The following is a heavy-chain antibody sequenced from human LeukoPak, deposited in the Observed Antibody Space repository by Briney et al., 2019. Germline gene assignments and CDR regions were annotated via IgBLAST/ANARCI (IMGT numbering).Heavy chain of an antibody. CDR2: IYHSGST. J-gene: IGHJ6*03. V-gene: IGHV4-38-2*01. CDR1: GYSISSGYY. D-gene: IGHD3-3*01. Sequence: SETLSLTXAVSGYSISSGYYWGWIRQPPGKGLEWIGSIYHSGSTYYNPSLKSRVTISVDTSKNQFSLKLSSVTAADTAVYYCARHDQGFWSGYPYYYYYMDVWGKGTTVTVSS. CDR3: ARHDQGFWSGYPYYYYYMDV.